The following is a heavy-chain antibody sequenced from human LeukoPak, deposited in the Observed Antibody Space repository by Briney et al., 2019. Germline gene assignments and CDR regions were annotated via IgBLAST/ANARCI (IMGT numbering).Heavy chain of an antibody. V-gene: IGHV3-7*01. J-gene: IGHJ4*02. CDR3: ARDFPFGLGSYYNGWTGYFDY. CDR1: GFTFSNYW. CDR2: INQDGSEK. D-gene: IGHD3-10*01. Sequence: PGGSLRLSCAASGFTFSNYWMTWVRQAPGKGLEWVANINQDGSEKYYVDSVKGRFTISRDNAKNSLYLQMNSLRAEDTAVYYCARDFPFGLGSYYNGWTGYFDYWGQGTLVTVSS.